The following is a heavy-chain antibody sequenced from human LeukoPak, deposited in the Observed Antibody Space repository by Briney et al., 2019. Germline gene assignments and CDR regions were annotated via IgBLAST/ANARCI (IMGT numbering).Heavy chain of an antibody. J-gene: IGHJ4*02. CDR2: ISGSGGST. CDR1: GFTFSSYA. D-gene: IGHD3-10*01. CDR3: AKPLWFGESKAPFDY. Sequence: PGGSLRLSCAASGFTFSSYAMSWVRQAPGKGLEWISAISGSGGSTYYADSVKGRFTISRDNSKNTLYLQMNSLRAEDTAVYYCAKPLWFGESKAPFDYWGQGTLVTVSS. V-gene: IGHV3-23*01.